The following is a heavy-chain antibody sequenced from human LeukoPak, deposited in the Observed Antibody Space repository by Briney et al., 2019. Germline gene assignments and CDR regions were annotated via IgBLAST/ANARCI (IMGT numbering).Heavy chain of an antibody. V-gene: IGHV3-23*01. D-gene: IGHD1-26*01. CDR1: GFTFSSYA. CDR2: IGSSGSST. Sequence: GGSLRLSCAASGFTFSSYAMSWVRQAPGKGLEWVSAIGSSGSSTFYADSVKGRFTISRDNSKKTLYLQLNSLRAEDTAVYYCARGAAGYVGASSFDYWGQGTLVTVSS. CDR3: ARGAAGYVGASSFDY. J-gene: IGHJ4*02.